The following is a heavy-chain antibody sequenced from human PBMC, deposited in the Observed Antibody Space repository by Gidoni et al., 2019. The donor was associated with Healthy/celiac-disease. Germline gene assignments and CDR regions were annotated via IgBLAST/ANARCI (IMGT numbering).Heavy chain of an antibody. CDR2: INPNSGGT. J-gene: IGHJ6*02. V-gene: IGHV1-2*02. CDR3: ARDGDFWSGSPDSFYADV. Sequence: QVQLVQSGAEVKKPGASVKVSCKASGYTFTGYYMHWVRQAPGQGLEWMGWINPNSGGTNYAQKFQGRVTMTRDTSISTAYMELSRLRSDDTAVYYCARDGDFWSGSPDSFYADVWDQGTTVTVSS. CDR1: GYTFTGYY. D-gene: IGHD3-3*01.